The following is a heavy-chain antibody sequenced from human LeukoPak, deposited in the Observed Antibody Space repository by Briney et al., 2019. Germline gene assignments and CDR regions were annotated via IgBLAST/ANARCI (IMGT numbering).Heavy chain of an antibody. CDR2: IYYSGST. CDR3: ARHGRYGDYATASFDY. CDR1: GGSISSSSYY. Sequence: PSETLSLTCTVSGGSISSSSYYWGWIRQPPGKGLEWIGSIYYSGSTYYNPSLKSRVTISVDTSKNQFSLKLSSVTAADTAVYYCARHGRYGDYATASFDYWGQGTLVTVSS. J-gene: IGHJ4*02. V-gene: IGHV4-39*01. D-gene: IGHD4-17*01.